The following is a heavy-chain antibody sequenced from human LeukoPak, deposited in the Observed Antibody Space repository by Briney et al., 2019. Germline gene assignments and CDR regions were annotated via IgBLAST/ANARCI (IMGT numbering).Heavy chain of an antibody. D-gene: IGHD4-11*01. CDR2: IGSSSSPI. CDR3: ARHQAYSFDY. J-gene: IGHJ4*02. Sequence: GGSLRLSCAASGFTFSAYSMNWVRQAPEKGLEWVSYIGSSSSPIYYADSVKGRFTISRDNAKNSLYLQMDSLRAEDTAVYYCARHQAYSFDYWGQGTLVTVSS. V-gene: IGHV3-48*01. CDR1: GFTFSAYS.